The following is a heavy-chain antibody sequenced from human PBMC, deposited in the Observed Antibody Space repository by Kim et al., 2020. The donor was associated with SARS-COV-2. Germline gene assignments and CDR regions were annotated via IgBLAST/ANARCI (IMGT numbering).Heavy chain of an antibody. CDR3: ARVVVTGTTLGLDAFDI. CDR1: GFTFSSYG. CDR2: IWYDGSNK. D-gene: IGHD1-7*01. J-gene: IGHJ3*02. Sequence: GGSLRLSCAASGFTFSSYGMHWVRQAPGKGLEWVAVIWYDGSNKYYADSVKGRFTISRDNSKNTLYLQMNSLRAEDTAVYYCARVVVTGTTLGLDAFDIWGQGTMVTVSS. V-gene: IGHV3-33*01.